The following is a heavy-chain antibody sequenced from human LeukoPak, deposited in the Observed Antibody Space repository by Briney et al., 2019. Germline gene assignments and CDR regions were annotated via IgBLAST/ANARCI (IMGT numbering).Heavy chain of an antibody. CDR1: GFTVSGNY. D-gene: IGHD3-22*01. Sequence: GGSLRLSCAVSGFTVSGNYMSWVRQAPGKGLEWVSLIYSGGSTYYADSVTGRFTISRDNAKNSLYLQMNSLRAEDTAVYYCARLPRITMIVVVITSRKDAFDIWGQGTMVTVSS. J-gene: IGHJ3*02. CDR3: ARLPRITMIVVVITSRKDAFDI. V-gene: IGHV3-53*01. CDR2: IYSGGST.